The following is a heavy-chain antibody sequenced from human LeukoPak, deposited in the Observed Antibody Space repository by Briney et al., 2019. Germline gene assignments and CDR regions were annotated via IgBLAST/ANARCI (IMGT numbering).Heavy chain of an antibody. CDR2: ISAYNGNT. Sequence: ASVKVSCKASGYTFTSYDINWVRQATGQGLEWMGWISAYNGNTNYAQKLQGRVTMTTDTSTSTAYMELRSLRSDDTAVYYCATRGGKVVVSGLDYWGHGTLVTVSS. CDR1: GYTFTSYD. CDR3: ATRGGKVVVSGLDY. J-gene: IGHJ4*01. D-gene: IGHD2-21*01. V-gene: IGHV1-18*01.